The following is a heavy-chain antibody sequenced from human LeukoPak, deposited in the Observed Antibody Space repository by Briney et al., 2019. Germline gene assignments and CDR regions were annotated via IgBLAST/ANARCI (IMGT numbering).Heavy chain of an antibody. CDR1: GYTFTSYY. D-gene: IGHD6-19*01. CDR3: ARDYVAVAGVYYFDY. V-gene: IGHV1-2*02. CDR2: INPNSGGT. J-gene: IGHJ4*02. Sequence: ASVKVSCKASGYTFTSYYMHWVRQAPGQGLEWMGWINPNSGGTNYAQKFQGRVTMTRDTSISTAYMELSRLRSDDTAVYYCARDYVAVAGVYYFDYWGQGTLVTVSS.